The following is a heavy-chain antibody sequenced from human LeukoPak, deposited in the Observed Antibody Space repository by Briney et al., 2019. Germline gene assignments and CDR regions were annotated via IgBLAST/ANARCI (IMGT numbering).Heavy chain of an antibody. J-gene: IGHJ6*02. V-gene: IGHV3-74*01. Sequence: GGSLRLSCAASGFTFSSYSMIWVRQAPGKGLVWVSLINPDGTTTTYADSVKGRFTVSRDNAKNTLYLQMNSLRAEDAAVYYCARGLAGAYRIMDVWGQGSTGLVS. CDR3: ARGLAGAYRIMDV. D-gene: IGHD6-19*01. CDR1: GFTFSSYS. CDR2: INPDGTTT.